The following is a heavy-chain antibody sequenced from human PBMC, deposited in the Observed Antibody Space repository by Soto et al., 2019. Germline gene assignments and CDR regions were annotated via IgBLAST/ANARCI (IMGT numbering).Heavy chain of an antibody. CDR3: AREASAVISLDY. D-gene: IGHD6-19*01. Sequence: ASVKVSCKASGYIFTAYSMHWVRQAPGQGLEWEGWFNPNSGDTIYAQKFHGRVTLTGDTSISTAYMALYSLTSDDTAVYYCAREASAVISLDYWGQGT. CDR1: GYIFTAYS. J-gene: IGHJ4*02. V-gene: IGHV1-2*02. CDR2: FNPNSGDT.